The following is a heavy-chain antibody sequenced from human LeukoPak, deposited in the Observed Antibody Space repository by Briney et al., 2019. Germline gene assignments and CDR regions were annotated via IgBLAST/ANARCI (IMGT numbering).Heavy chain of an antibody. CDR2: IKEDGSEK. V-gene: IGHV3-7*03. CDR1: GFTFSSYW. J-gene: IGHJ4*02. D-gene: IGHD6-19*01. CDR3: ARDAPYSSGWYGDGFDY. Sequence: GGSLRLSCAASGFTFSSYWMSWVRQAPGKWLEWVANIKEDGSEKYYVDSVKCRFTISRDNAKNSLYLQMNSLRAEDTALYYCARDAPYSSGWYGDGFDYWGQGTLVTVSS.